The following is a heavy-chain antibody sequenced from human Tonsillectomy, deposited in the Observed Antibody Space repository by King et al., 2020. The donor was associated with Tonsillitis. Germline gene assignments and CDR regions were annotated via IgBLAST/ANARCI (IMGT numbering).Heavy chain of an antibody. CDR3: ASHLSHDAFDI. Sequence: DVQLVESGGGLVKPGGSLRLSCAASGFTFSSYSMNWVRQAPGKGLEWVSSISSSSRYIYYADSVKGRFTISKDNAKNSLYLQMNRLRAEDTAVYYCASHLSHDAFDIWGQGTMVTVSS. CDR1: GFTFSSYS. J-gene: IGHJ3*02. CDR2: ISSSSRYI. V-gene: IGHV3-21*01.